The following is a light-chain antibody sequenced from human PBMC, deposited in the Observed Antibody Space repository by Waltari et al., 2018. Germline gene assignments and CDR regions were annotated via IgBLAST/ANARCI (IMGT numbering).Light chain of an antibody. CDR2: AAS. CDR1: QGISNY. Sequence: DIQMTQSPSSLSPSVGDRVTITCRASQGISNYLAWYQQKPGKVPKLLIYAASSLKSGVPSRFSGSGSGTDFTLTISSLQPEDVATYYCQNYNSAPRTFGQGTKVEIK. J-gene: IGKJ1*01. V-gene: IGKV1-27*01. CDR3: QNYNSAPRT.